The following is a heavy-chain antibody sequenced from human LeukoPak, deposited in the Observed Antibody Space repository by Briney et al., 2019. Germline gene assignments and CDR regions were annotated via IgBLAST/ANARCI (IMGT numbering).Heavy chain of an antibody. J-gene: IGHJ5*02. CDR1: GGSISSGSYY. Sequence: PSETLSLTCTVSGGSISSGSYYWSWTRQPAGKGLEWIGRIYTSGSTNYNPSLKSRVTISVDTSKNQFSLKLSSVTAADTAVYYCARGYYDILTGSTGFDPWGQGTLVTVSS. CDR3: ARGYYDILTGSTGFDP. V-gene: IGHV4-61*02. D-gene: IGHD3-9*01. CDR2: IYTSGST.